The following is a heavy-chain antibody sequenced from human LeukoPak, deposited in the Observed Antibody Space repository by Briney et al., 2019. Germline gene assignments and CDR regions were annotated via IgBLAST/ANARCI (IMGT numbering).Heavy chain of an antibody. CDR1: GFTFSSYS. J-gene: IGHJ6*03. Sequence: PGGSLRLSCAASGFTFSSYSMNWVRQAPGKGLEWVSSISSSSSYIYYADSVKGRFTISRDNAKNSLYLQMNSLRAEDTAVYYCAREGSGSYYYYYYYYMDVWGKGTTVTVSS. CDR2: ISSSSSYI. D-gene: IGHD1-26*01. V-gene: IGHV3-21*01. CDR3: AREGSGSYYYYYYYYMDV.